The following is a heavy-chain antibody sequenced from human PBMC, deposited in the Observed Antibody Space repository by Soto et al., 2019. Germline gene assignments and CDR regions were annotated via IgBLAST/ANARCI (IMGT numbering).Heavy chain of an antibody. CDR1: GFTFSSYG. CDR2: IWYDGSNK. D-gene: IGHD6-19*01. V-gene: IGHV3-33*01. CDR3: ARQTISSGFDY. J-gene: IGHJ4*02. Sequence: QVQLVESGGGVVQPGRSLRLSCAASGFTFSSYGMHWVRQAPGKGLEWVAVIWYDGSNKDYADSVKGRFTISRDNSKNTLYLQMNSVRAEDTAVYYCARQTISSGFDYWGQGTLVTVSS.